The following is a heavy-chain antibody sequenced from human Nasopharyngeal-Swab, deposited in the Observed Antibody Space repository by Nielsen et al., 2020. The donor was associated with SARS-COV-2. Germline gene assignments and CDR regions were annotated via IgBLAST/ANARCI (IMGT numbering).Heavy chain of an antibody. J-gene: IGHJ4*02. V-gene: IGHV3-30-3*01. D-gene: IGHD3-9*01. CDR3: ARVSGRLRYFDWLLSLDY. CDR1: GFTFSSYA. CDR2: ISYDGSNK. Sequence: GESLKISRAASGFTFSSYAMHWVRQAPGKGLEWVAVISYDGSNKYYTDSVKGRFTISRDNSKNTLYLQMNSLRAEDTAVYYCARVSGRLRYFDWLLSLDYWGQGTLVTVSS.